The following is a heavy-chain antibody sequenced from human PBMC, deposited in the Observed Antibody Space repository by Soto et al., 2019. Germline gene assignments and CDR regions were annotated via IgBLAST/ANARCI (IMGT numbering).Heavy chain of an antibody. CDR3: ARGLQYGGPDY. CDR2: IYYSGST. Sequence: SETLSLTCTVSGGSISSYYWSWIRQPPGKGLEWIGYIYYSGSTNYNPSLKSRVTISVDTSKNQFSLKLSSVTAADTAVYYCARGLQYGGPDYWGQGTLVTVSS. D-gene: IGHD4-4*01. J-gene: IGHJ4*02. V-gene: IGHV4-59*01. CDR1: GGSISSYY.